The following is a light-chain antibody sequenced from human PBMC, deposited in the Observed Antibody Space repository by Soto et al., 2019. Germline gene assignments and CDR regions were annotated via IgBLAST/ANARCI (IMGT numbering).Light chain of an antibody. Sequence: EIVLTQSPGTLSLSPGERATLSCRASQSLSSSYLAWYQQKPGQAPRLLIYGASSRATAIPDRFSGSGSGTDFTLTISRLEPEDFAVYYCQQFSSYPLTFGGGTKVDIK. CDR2: GAS. CDR1: QSLSSSY. V-gene: IGKV3-20*01. CDR3: QQFSSYPLT. J-gene: IGKJ4*01.